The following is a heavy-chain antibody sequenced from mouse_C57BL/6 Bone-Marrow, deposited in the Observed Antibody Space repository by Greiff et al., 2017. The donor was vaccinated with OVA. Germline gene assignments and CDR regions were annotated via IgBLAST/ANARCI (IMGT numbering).Heavy chain of an antibody. CDR3: STDYYYGSGDGWFAY. CDR2: ISSGSSTI. V-gene: IGHV5-17*01. J-gene: IGHJ3*01. CDR1: GFTFSDYG. D-gene: IGHD1-1*01. Sequence: EVQLVESGGGLVKPGGSLKLSCAASGFTFSDYGMHWVRQAPEKGLEWVAYISSGSSTIYYADTVKGRFTISRDNAKTTQFLQMTSLRSEDTAMYYYSTDYYYGSGDGWFAYWGQGTLVTVSA.